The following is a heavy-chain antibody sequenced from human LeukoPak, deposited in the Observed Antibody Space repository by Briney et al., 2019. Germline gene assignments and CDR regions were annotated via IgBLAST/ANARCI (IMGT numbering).Heavy chain of an antibody. Sequence: PGGSLRLSCAASGFTFSSYTINWVRQAPGKGLEWVSYISSSGSTIYYADSVKGRFTISRDNAKNSLYLQMNSLRAEDTAVYYCARGDYGDPNDAFDIWGQGTMVTVPS. CDR3: ARGDYGDPNDAFDI. CDR1: GFTFSSYT. V-gene: IGHV3-48*04. CDR2: ISSSGSTI. D-gene: IGHD4-17*01. J-gene: IGHJ3*02.